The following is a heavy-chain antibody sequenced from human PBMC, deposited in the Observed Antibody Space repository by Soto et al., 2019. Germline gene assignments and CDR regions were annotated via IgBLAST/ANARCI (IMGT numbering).Heavy chain of an antibody. Sequence: VKVSCKASGYTFTSYGISWVRQAPGQGLEWMGWISAYNGNTNYAQKLQGRVTMTTDTSTSTAYMELRSLRSDDTAVYYCARVRPRLLWFGELSGYDYWGQGTLVTVSS. V-gene: IGHV1-18*01. D-gene: IGHD3-10*01. CDR3: ARVRPRLLWFGELSGYDY. CDR1: GYTFTSYG. CDR2: ISAYNGNT. J-gene: IGHJ4*02.